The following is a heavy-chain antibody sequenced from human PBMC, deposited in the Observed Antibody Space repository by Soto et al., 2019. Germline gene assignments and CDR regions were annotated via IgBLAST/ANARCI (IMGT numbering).Heavy chain of an antibody. V-gene: IGHV3-23*01. CDR1: FRSVP. J-gene: IGHJ3*02. Sequence: FRSVPVCLVRQAPERGLEWVSGISDSGGLTYNADSVKGRFTISRDNSKNTLYLQMNSLRAEDTALYYCARRAFGSSRSFDIWGQGTMVTVSS. CDR2: ISDSGGLT. CDR3: ARRAFGSSRSFDI. D-gene: IGHD6-6*01.